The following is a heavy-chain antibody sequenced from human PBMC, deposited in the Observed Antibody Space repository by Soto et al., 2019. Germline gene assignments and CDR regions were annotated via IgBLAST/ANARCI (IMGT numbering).Heavy chain of an antibody. CDR2: RYYSEST. Sequence: PSETLSLTCIVPGGSITTGGYYWSWIRQLPGKGLEWIGHRYYSESTYYNPSLKSRVSISLDTSKNQFSLKLSFVTAADTAMYYCARTKCSGGSCYSWSLDYWGQGTPVTVSS. CDR1: GGSITTGGYY. D-gene: IGHD2-15*01. CDR3: ARTKCSGGSCYSWSLDY. J-gene: IGHJ4*02. V-gene: IGHV4-31*03.